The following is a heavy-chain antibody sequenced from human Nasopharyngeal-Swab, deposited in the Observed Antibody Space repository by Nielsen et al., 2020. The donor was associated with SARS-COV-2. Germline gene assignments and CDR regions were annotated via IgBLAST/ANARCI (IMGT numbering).Heavy chain of an antibody. V-gene: IGHV1-69*06. Sequence: SVKVSCKASGGTFSSYAISWVRQAPGQGLEWMGGIIPIFGTANYAQKFQGRVTITADKSTSTAYMELSSLRSEDTAVYYLGKDSWAGLVGWGQGTLVTVSS. CDR3: GKDSWAGLVG. J-gene: IGHJ4*02. CDR2: IIPIFGTA. CDR1: GGTFSSYA. D-gene: IGHD6-19*01.